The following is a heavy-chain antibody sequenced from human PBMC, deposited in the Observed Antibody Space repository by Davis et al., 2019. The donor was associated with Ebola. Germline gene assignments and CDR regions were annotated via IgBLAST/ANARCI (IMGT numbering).Heavy chain of an antibody. CDR2: ISSSSSYI. Sequence: GGSLRPSCAASGFTFSSYSMNWVRQAPGKRLEWVSSISSSSSYIYYADSVKGRFTISRDNAKNSLYLQMNSLRAEDTAVYYCARDTAMVPLQDYWGQGTLVTVSS. D-gene: IGHD5-18*01. CDR3: ARDTAMVPLQDY. J-gene: IGHJ4*02. V-gene: IGHV3-21*01. CDR1: GFTFSSYS.